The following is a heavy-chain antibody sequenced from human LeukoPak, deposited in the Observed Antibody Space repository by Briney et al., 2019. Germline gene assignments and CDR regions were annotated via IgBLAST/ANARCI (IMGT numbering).Heavy chain of an antibody. J-gene: IGHJ4*02. Sequence: ASVKVSCKVSGYTLTELSMHWVRQAPGKGLEWMGGFDPEDGETIYAQKFQGRVTMTEDTSTDTAYMELSSLRSEDTAVYYCATVSDRYSSGWYDGFGYWGQGTLVTVSS. CDR3: ATVSDRYSSGWYDGFGY. V-gene: IGHV1-24*01. D-gene: IGHD6-19*01. CDR1: GYTLTELS. CDR2: FDPEDGET.